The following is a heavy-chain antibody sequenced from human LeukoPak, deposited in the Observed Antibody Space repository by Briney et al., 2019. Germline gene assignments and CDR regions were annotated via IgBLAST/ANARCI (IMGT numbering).Heavy chain of an antibody. Sequence: GGSLRPSCAASGFTFSSYAMSWVRQAPGKGLEWVSAISGSGGSTYYADSVKGRFTISRDNSKNTLYLQMNSLRAEDTAVYYCAKDLGYYGSITYFDYWGQGTLVTVSS. CDR2: ISGSGGST. J-gene: IGHJ4*02. V-gene: IGHV3-23*01. D-gene: IGHD3-10*01. CDR1: GFTFSSYA. CDR3: AKDLGYYGSITYFDY.